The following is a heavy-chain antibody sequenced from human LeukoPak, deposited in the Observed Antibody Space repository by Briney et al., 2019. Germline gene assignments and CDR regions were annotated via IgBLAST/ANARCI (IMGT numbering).Heavy chain of an antibody. D-gene: IGHD3-22*01. Sequence: EASVKVSCKASGYTFTSYDINWVRQATGQGLEWMGWMNPNSGNTGYAQKFQGRVTITRNTSISTAYMGLSSLRSEDTAVYYCARSSVGHYYDSSGYRHFDYWGQGTLVTVSS. CDR1: GYTFTSYD. CDR3: ARSSVGHYYDSSGYRHFDY. J-gene: IGHJ4*02. V-gene: IGHV1-8*03. CDR2: MNPNSGNT.